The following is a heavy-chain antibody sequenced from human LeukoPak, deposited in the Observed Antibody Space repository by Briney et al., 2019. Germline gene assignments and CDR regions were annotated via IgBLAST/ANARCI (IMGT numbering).Heavy chain of an antibody. V-gene: IGHV3-48*01. CDR1: GFSFNSYS. CDR3: AREGKDY. D-gene: IGHD4-23*01. Sequence: RTGGSLRLSCAASGFSFNSYSMNWVRQAPGRGLEWVSYISGSSSAIYYADSVKGRFTISGDNAKNSLYLQVNSLRAEDTAVYYCAREGKDYWGQGTLVTVSS. CDR2: ISGSSSAI. J-gene: IGHJ4*02.